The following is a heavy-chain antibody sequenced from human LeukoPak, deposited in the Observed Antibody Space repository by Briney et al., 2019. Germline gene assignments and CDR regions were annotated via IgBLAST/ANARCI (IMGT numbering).Heavy chain of an antibody. CDR1: GYTFTGYY. V-gene: IGHV1-2*02. J-gene: IGHJ3*02. D-gene: IGHD3-22*01. CDR3: AVVYDSSGSKDAFDI. CDR2: INPNSGGA. Sequence: GASVKVSCKASGYTFTGYYMHWVRQAPGQGLEWMGWINPNSGGANYAQKFQGRVTMTRDTSISTAYMELSRLRSDDTAVYYCAVVYDSSGSKDAFDIWGQGTMVTVSS.